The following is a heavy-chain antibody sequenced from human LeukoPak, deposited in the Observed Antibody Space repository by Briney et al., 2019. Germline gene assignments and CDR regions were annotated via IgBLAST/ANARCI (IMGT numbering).Heavy chain of an antibody. CDR3: ARAHGDYAGYYYYYMDV. V-gene: IGHV4-39*07. CDR2: IYYSGST. J-gene: IGHJ6*03. CDR1: GGSISSSSYY. D-gene: IGHD4-17*01. Sequence: PSETLSLTCTVSGGSISSSSYYWGWIRQPPGKGLEWIGSIYYSGSTYYNPSLKSRVTISVDTSKNQFSLKLSSVTAADTAVYYCARAHGDYAGYYYYYMDVWGKGTTVTVSS.